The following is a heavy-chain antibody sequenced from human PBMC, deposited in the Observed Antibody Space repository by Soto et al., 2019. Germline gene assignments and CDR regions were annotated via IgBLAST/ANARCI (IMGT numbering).Heavy chain of an antibody. CDR3: ARPTMTTASGWFDP. J-gene: IGHJ5*02. CDR1: GGSISSSIYY. D-gene: IGHD4-4*01. Sequence: SETLSLTCTVSGGSISSSIYYWGWIRHPPGKGLEWIGSIYYSGSTYYNPSLKSRVTISVDTSKNQFSLKLSSVTAADTAVYYCARPTMTTASGWFDPWGQGTLVTVSS. V-gene: IGHV4-39*01. CDR2: IYYSGST.